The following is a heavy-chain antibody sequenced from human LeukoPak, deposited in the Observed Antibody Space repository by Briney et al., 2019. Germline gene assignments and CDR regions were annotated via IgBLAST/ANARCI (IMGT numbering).Heavy chain of an antibody. D-gene: IGHD6-19*01. CDR1: GFTFSTYS. CDR2: VTSPVGRM. Sequence: PGGSLRLPCAASGFTFSTYSMNGVRQAPGKGLEWVSSVTSPVGRMYYADSLKGRITISRDNARSTLYLQMNSLRAEDTAVYYCATDGRSSGWYGFDYWGQGILVTVSS. J-gene: IGHJ4*02. CDR3: ATDGRSSGWYGFDY. V-gene: IGHV3-21*01.